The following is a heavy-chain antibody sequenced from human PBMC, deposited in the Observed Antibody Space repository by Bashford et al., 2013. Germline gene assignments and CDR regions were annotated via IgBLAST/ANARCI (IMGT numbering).Heavy chain of an antibody. CDR3: SRVKHYDFWSGYYSDY. D-gene: IGHD3-3*01. CDR1: GFTFSDYY. V-gene: IGHV3-11*01. CDR2: ISGRADTI. J-gene: IGHJ4*02. Sequence: GGPVRLSCAASGFTFSDYYMSWIRQAPGQGLEWVSYISGRADTIYYTDSVKGRFTISRDDSKSIAYLQMNSLKTEDTAVYYCSRVKHYDFWSGYYSDYWGQGTLVTVSS.